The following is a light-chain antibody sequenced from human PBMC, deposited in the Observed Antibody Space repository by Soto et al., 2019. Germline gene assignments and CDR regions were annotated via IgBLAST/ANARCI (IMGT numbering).Light chain of an antibody. CDR1: QSISRW. CDR2: KAS. J-gene: IGKJ1*01. CDR3: QQYNNYWT. V-gene: IGKV1-5*03. Sequence: DIQRTQSPSTLSASVGDRVTITCRARQSISRWLAWYQQKPGKAPKLLIYKASSLESGVPSRFSGSGSGTEFTLTISSLQPDDFATYYCQQYNNYWTFGQGTKVEIK.